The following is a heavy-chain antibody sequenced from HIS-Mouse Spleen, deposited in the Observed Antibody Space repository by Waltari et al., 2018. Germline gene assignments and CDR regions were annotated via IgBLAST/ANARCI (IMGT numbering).Heavy chain of an antibody. Sequence: QVQLQESGPGLVKPSQTLSLTCTVSGGSISSGGYYWSWIRQHPGKGLEWIGYIYYSGRTYYNPSLKSRFTISVDTSKNQFSLKLSSVTAADTAVYYCARAPIRGYWYFDLWGRGTLVTVSS. J-gene: IGHJ2*01. D-gene: IGHD3-16*01. V-gene: IGHV4-31*03. CDR2: IYYSGRT. CDR3: ARAPIRGYWYFDL. CDR1: GGSISSGGYY.